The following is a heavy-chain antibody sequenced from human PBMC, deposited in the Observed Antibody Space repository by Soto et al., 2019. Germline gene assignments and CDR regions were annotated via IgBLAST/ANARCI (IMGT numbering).Heavy chain of an antibody. CDR3: ARRDSRLGFYKSFDP. CDR2: INHSLST. V-gene: IGHV4-34*01. D-gene: IGHD6-6*01. Sequence: SETLSLTFAVYGGSFSGYYWSWIRHPPGKGLEWIGEINHSLSTNYNPSLKSRVTISVDTYKNLSSPTLSSVRAAERAVYYCARRDSRLGFYKSFDPWGQGTLVSVS. J-gene: IGHJ5*02. CDR1: GGSFSGYY.